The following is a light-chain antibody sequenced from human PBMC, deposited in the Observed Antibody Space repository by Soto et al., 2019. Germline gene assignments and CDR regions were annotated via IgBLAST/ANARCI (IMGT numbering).Light chain of an antibody. CDR3: MQGLQPPLT. V-gene: IGKV2-28*01. CDR1: QSLLHSNGNNY. Sequence: DIVMTQSPLSLPVTPGESASISCRSSQSLLHSNGNNYFDWYLQKPGQSPQLLIYLGSNRASGVPDRFSGSGSGTDFTLKISRVEAGDVGVYYCMQGLQPPLTFGGGTKVEIK. CDR2: LGS. J-gene: IGKJ4*01.